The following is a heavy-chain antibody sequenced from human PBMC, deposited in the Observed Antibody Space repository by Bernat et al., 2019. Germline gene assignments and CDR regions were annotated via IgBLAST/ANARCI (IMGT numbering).Heavy chain of an antibody. D-gene: IGHD6-13*01. CDR2: ISYDGSNK. CDR1: GFTFSSYG. J-gene: IGHJ2*01. Sequence: QVQLVESGGGVVQPGRSLRLSCAASGFTFSSYGMHWVRQAPGKGLEWVAVISYDGSNKYYVDSVKGRFTISRDNSKNTLYLQMNSLRAEDTAVYYCAKSAAAAGDWYFDLWGRGTLVTVSS. V-gene: IGHV3-30*18. CDR3: AKSAAAAGDWYFDL.